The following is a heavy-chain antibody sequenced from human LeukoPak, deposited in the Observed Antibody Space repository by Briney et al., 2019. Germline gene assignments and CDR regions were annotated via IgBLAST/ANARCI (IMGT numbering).Heavy chain of an antibody. CDR2: IYYSGST. J-gene: IGHJ4*02. D-gene: IGHD6-13*01. V-gene: IGHV4-30-4*01. Sequence: PSQTLSLTCTVSGGSISSGDYYWSWIRQPPGKGLEWIGCIYYSGSTYYNPSLKSRVTISVDTSKNQFSLKLSSVTAADTAVYYCARGYSSSWYDSPFFDYWGQGTLVTVSS. CDR1: GGSISSGDYY. CDR3: ARGYSSSWYDSPFFDY.